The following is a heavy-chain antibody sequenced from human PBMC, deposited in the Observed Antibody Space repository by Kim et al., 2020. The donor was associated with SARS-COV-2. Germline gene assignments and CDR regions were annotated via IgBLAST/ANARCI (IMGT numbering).Heavy chain of an antibody. V-gene: IGHV3-7*01. CDR1: GFNFRDHW. D-gene: IGHD4-4*01. CDR3: AKYSNYPIDAYDT. CDR2: IKKEGTEK. J-gene: IGHJ3*02. Sequence: GGSLRLSCAATGFNFRDHWMSWFRQSAGKGLEWVASIKKEGTEKNYVDSVKGRFTISRDNAVQSLSLQMNSLRADDSGLYYCAKYSNYPIDAYDTWGQGTIVSVHS.